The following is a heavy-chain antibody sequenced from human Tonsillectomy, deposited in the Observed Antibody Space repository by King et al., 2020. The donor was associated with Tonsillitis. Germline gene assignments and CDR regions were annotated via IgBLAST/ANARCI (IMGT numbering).Heavy chain of an antibody. D-gene: IGHD3-16*01. CDR2: ISTDGYFT. J-gene: IGHJ4*02. V-gene: IGHV3-11*01. CDR3: ARKGAFRLDY. Sequence: VQLVESGGGLVKPTGSLRLSCAASGFTFSDYFMSWIRKAPGKGLEWVAYISTDGYFTYYGDSVKGRFTVSRDNAKNSLYLQMSSLTAEDTAVYYCARKGAFRLDYWGQGTLVTVSS. CDR1: GFTFSDYF.